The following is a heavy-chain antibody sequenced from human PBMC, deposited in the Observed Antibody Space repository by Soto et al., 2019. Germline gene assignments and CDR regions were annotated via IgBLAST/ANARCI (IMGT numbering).Heavy chain of an antibody. CDR2: IYYSGST. Sequence: SETLSLTCTVSGGSISSSSYYWGWIRQPPGKGLEWIGSIYYSGSTYYNPSLKSRVTISVDTSKNQFSLKLSSVTAADTAVYYCARCLGEVVVVAANYFDYWGQGTLVTVSS. CDR1: GGSISSSSYY. J-gene: IGHJ4*02. D-gene: IGHD2-15*01. V-gene: IGHV4-39*01. CDR3: ARCLGEVVVVAANYFDY.